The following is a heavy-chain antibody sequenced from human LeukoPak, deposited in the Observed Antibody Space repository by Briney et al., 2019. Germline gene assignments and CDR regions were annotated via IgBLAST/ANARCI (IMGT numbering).Heavy chain of an antibody. Sequence: SETLSLTCTVSGGSISSHYWSWIRQPPGKGLEWIGYIYYSGSTNYNPSLKSRVTISVDTSKNQFSLKLSSVTAADTAVYYRARVSVQYWFDPWGQGTLVTVSS. CDR2: IYYSGST. J-gene: IGHJ5*02. CDR1: GGSISSHY. D-gene: IGHD1-1*01. CDR3: ARVSVQYWFDP. V-gene: IGHV4-59*11.